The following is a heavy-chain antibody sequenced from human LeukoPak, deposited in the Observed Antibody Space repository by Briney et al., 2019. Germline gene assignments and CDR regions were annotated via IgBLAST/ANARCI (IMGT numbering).Heavy chain of an antibody. D-gene: IGHD3-16*02. CDR2: INTNTGDP. J-gene: IGHJ5*01. CDR3: ARAYQPLGGLSFPDS. V-gene: IGHV7-4-1*02. CDR1: GYTFTTYA. Sequence: GASVKVSCKASGYTFTTYAMNWVRQAPGQGLEWMGWINTNTGDPAHAQGFTGRFVFSLDTSVSTAYLQISSLKAEDTAVYYCARAYQPLGGLSFPDSWGQGTLVTVSS.